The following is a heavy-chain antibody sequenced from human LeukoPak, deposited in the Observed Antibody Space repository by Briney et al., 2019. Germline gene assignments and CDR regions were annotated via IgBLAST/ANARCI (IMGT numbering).Heavy chain of an antibody. J-gene: IGHJ4*02. D-gene: IGHD6-19*01. Sequence: GRSPRLSCAASGFTFSSYAMHWVRQAPVKGLEWVAVISYDGSNKYYADSVKGRFTISRDNSKNTLYLQMNSLRAEDTAVYYCARSSTRSGPSWGQGTLVTVSS. CDR3: ARSSTRSGPS. CDR2: ISYDGSNK. CDR1: GFTFSSYA. V-gene: IGHV3-30-3*01.